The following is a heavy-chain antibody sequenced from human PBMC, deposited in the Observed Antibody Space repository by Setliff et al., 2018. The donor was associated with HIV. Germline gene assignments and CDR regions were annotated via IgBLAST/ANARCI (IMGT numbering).Heavy chain of an antibody. D-gene: IGHD3-22*01. CDR2: IKSKTNGGTT. J-gene: IGHJ4*02. V-gene: IGHV3-15*01. CDR1: GFSFNNAW. CDR3: SADTEDSLNFYNCDY. Sequence: PGGSLRLSCAASGFSFNNAWMSWVRQAPGKGLEWIGRIKSKTNGGTTDYAAPVKGRFSISRDDSANTLFLQMNSLKTEDTAVYYCSADTEDSLNFYNCDYWGPGIQVTVSS.